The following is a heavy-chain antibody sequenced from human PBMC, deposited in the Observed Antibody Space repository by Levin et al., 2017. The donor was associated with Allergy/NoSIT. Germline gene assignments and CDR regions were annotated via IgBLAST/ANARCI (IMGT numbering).Heavy chain of an antibody. V-gene: IGHV4-30-2*01. D-gene: IGHD3-10*01. CDR1: GGSISSGGYS. Sequence: SQTLSLTCAVSGGSISSGGYSWSWIRQPPGKGLEWIGYIYHSGSTYYNPSLKSRVTISVDRSKNQFSLKLSSVTAADTAVYYCARGKLWFGEFSPPYYFDYWGQGTLVTVSS. CDR3: ARGKLWFGEFSPPYYFDY. J-gene: IGHJ4*02. CDR2: IYHSGST.